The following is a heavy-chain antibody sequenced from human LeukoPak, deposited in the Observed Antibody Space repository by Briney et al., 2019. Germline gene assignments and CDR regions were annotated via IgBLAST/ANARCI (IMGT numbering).Heavy chain of an antibody. J-gene: IGHJ4*02. CDR2: ISAYNGNT. Sequence: ASVKVSCKASGYTFTGFYIHWVRQAPGQGLEWMGWISAYNGNTNYAQKLQGRVTMTTDTSTSTAYMELSSLRSEDTAVYYCATDRVVGATNSDYWGQGTLVTVSS. V-gene: IGHV1-18*04. CDR1: GYTFTGFY. CDR3: ATDRVVGATNSDY. D-gene: IGHD1-26*01.